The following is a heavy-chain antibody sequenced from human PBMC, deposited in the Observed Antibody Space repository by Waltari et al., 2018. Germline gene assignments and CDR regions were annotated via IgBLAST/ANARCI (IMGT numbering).Heavy chain of an antibody. Sequence: EVQLLESGGGLVQPGGSQRLSCATSGFTLRYFGMSWVRQAPGKGPEWVSGSIGSGGSTYYADSVKGRFTISRDNSKNTLYLEMNNLGAEDTATYYCAKGGYCGGARCQTGLDWGQGTLVTVSS. D-gene: IGHD2-21*01. J-gene: IGHJ4*02. CDR3: AKGGYCGGARCQTGLD. CDR2: SIGSGGST. V-gene: IGHV3-23*01. CDR1: GFTLRYFG.